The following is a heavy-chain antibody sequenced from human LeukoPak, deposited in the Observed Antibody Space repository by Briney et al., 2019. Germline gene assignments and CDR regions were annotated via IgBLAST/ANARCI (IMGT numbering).Heavy chain of an antibody. J-gene: IGHJ4*02. D-gene: IGHD2-15*01. V-gene: IGHV3-7*01. CDR3: ARGGTILGYCSGGSCFLDY. Sequence: PGRSLRLSCAASGFTFSSYGMHWVRQAPGEGLEWVANIKQDGSEKCYVDSVKGRFTISRDNAKNSLYLQMNSLRAEDTAVYYCARGGTILGYCSGGSCFLDYWGQGTLVTVSS. CDR2: IKQDGSEK. CDR1: GFTFSSYG.